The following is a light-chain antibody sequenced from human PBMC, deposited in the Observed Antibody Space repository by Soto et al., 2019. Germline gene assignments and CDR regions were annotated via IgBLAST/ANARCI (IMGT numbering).Light chain of an antibody. CDR3: QQYYSYPRT. V-gene: IGKV3D-15*01. Sequence: IVMTQSPATLSVSPWERATLSCRASQSVGRNLAWYQQKPGQAPRLLIYGASNRATGIPDRFSGSGSGTDFPLPISCLQSEDFATYYCQQYYSYPRTFGQGTRLEIK. CDR1: QSVGRN. J-gene: IGKJ5*01. CDR2: GAS.